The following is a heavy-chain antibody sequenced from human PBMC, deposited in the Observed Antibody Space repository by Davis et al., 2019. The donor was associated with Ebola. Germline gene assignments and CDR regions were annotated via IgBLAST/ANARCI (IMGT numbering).Heavy chain of an antibody. CDR2: ISSSGSTI. CDR3: AKPGYSGYDYPLDN. D-gene: IGHD5-12*01. J-gene: IGHJ4*02. CDR1: GFTFSDYY. V-gene: IGHV3-11*04. Sequence: GESLKISCAASGFTFSDYYMSWIRQAPGKGLEWVSYISSSGSTIYYADSVKGRFTISRDNAKNSLYLQMNSLRDEDTALYYCAKPGYSGYDYPLDNWGQGTLVTVSS.